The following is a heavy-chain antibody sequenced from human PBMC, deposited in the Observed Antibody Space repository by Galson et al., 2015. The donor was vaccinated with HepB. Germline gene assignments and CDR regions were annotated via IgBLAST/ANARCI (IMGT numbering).Heavy chain of an antibody. CDR3: ASEPALSHRDPANWFDP. J-gene: IGHJ5*02. D-gene: IGHD5-18*01. V-gene: IGHV4-39*01. Sequence: ETLSLTCTVSGGSISSSSYYWGWIRQPPGKGLEWIGSIYYSGSTYYNPSLKSRVTISVDTSKNQFSLKLSSVTAADTAVYYCASEPALSHRDPANWFDPWGQGTLVTVSS. CDR1: GGSISSSSYY. CDR2: IYYSGST.